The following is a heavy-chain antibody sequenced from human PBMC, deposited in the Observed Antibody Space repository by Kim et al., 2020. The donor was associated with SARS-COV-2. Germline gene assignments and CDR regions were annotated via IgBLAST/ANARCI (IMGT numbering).Heavy chain of an antibody. CDR1: GFTFSSYG. J-gene: IGHJ4*02. V-gene: IGHV3-30*18. CDR2: ISYDGSNK. D-gene: IGHD3-10*01. Sequence: GGSLRLSCAASGFTFSSYGMHWVRQAPGKGLEWVAVISYDGSNKYYADSVKGRFTISRDNSKNTLYLQMNSLRAEDTAVYYCAKDGEIMVRGGPNYFDYWGQGTLVTVSS. CDR3: AKDGEIMVRGGPNYFDY.